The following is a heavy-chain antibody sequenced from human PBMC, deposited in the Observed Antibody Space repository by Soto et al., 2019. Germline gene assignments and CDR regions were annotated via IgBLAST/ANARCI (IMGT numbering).Heavy chain of an antibody. CDR1: GFTFDDYT. Sequence: GGSLRLSCAASGFTFDDYTMHWVRQAPGKGLEWVSLISWDGGSTYYADSVKGRFTISRDNSKNSLYLQMNSLRTEDTALYYCAKDMLVTTVTTLRSYGMDVWGQGTTVTVSS. CDR3: AKDMLVTTVTTLRSYGMDV. V-gene: IGHV3-43*01. D-gene: IGHD4-17*01. J-gene: IGHJ6*02. CDR2: ISWDGGST.